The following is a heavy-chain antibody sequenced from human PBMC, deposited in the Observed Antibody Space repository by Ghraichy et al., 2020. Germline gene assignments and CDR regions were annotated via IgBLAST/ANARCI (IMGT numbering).Heavy chain of an antibody. CDR2: MYYSGST. CDR1: VGSICSTTYC. Sequence: SETLSLTCTVSVGSICSTTYCWGWCRQPPAKELEWIGSMYYSGSTYYHPSLKSRITISVDTSKNQFSLSLSPVTSAATAVYYCAGYYGGGDYSHSWGQGTLVTVSS. D-gene: IGHD2-21*01. V-gene: IGHV4-39*01. J-gene: IGHJ4*02. CDR3: AGYYGGGDYSHS.